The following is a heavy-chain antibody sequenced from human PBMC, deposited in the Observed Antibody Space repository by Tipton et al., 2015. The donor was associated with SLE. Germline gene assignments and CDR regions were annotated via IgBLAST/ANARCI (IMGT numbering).Heavy chain of an antibody. CDR1: GGSISSGGYY. CDR2: IYYSGST. CDR3: ARAYSETDAFDI. V-gene: IGHV4-31*03. Sequence: TLSLTCTVSGGSISSGGYYWSWIRQHPGKGLEWIGYIYYSGSTYYNPSLKSRVTISVDTSKNQFSLKLSSVTAADTAVYYCARAYSETDAFDIWGQGTMVTVSS. D-gene: IGHD2-21*01. J-gene: IGHJ3*02.